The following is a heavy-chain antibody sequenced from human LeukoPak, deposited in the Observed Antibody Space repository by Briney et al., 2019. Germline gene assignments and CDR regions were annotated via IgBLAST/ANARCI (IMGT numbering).Heavy chain of an antibody. J-gene: IGHJ4*02. CDR1: GFTFHSYA. CDR2: ISDGGGTT. Sequence: GGSLRLSCAASGFTFHSYAMSWVRQAPGKGLGWVSVISDGGGTTSYIDSVKGRFTISRDNSKNILYLQMNSLRAEDTAVYYCAKYYYVSGRHHDFWGQGTLVTVSS. D-gene: IGHD3-10*01. CDR3: AKYYYVSGRHHDF. V-gene: IGHV3-23*01.